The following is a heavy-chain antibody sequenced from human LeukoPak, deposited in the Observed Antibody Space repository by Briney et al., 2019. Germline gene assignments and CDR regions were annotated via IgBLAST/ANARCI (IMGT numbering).Heavy chain of an antibody. CDR1: GYTFTSYD. CDR3: ARVEQQLVYNHYGMDV. J-gene: IGHJ6*02. D-gene: IGHD6-13*01. Sequence: ASVKVSCKPSGYTFTSYDINWVRQATGQGLEWMGWMNPNNGNTGYAQKFQGRVTVTRNTSISTAYMELSSLTSEDTAVYYCARVEQQLVYNHYGMDVWGQGTTVTVSS. V-gene: IGHV1-8*01. CDR2: MNPNNGNT.